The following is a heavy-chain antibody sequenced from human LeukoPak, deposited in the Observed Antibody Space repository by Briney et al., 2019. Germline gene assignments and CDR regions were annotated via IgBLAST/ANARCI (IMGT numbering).Heavy chain of an antibody. J-gene: IGHJ4*02. D-gene: IGHD1-26*01. Sequence: PGGSLRLSCAASGFTFSSYSMHWVRQAPGKGLEWVSSISCSSSYIYYADSVKGRFTISRDNAKNSLYLQMNSLRAEDTAVYYCAREEWSYSGSYFLDYWGQGTLVTVSS. CDR1: GFTFSSYS. CDR3: AREEWSYSGSYFLDY. V-gene: IGHV3-21*01. CDR2: ISCSSSYI.